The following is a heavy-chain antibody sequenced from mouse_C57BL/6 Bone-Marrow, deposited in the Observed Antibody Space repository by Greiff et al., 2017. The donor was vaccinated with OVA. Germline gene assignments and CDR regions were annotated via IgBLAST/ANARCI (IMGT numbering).Heavy chain of an antibody. CDR1: GYTFTSYW. CDR2: IDPSDSYT. CDR3: ARAKECSSPAWFAY. V-gene: IGHV1-69*01. J-gene: IGHJ3*01. Sequence: VQLQQPGAELVMPGASVKLSCKASGYTFTSYWMHWVKQRPGQGLEWIGEIDPSDSYTNYNQKFKGKSTLTVDKSSSTAYMQRSSLTSEDSAVYYCARAKECSSPAWFAYWGQGTLVTVSA. D-gene: IGHD1-1*01.